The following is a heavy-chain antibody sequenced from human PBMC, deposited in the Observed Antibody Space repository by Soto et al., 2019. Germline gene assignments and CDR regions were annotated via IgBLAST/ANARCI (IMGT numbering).Heavy chain of an antibody. CDR2: ISSSSSYI. V-gene: IGHV3-21*01. CDR1: GFTFSSYS. D-gene: IGHD3-10*01. Sequence: GGSLRLSCAASGFTFSSYSMTWVRQDKGKGLEWVSSISSSSSYIYYADSVKGRFTISRDNAKNSLYLQMNSLRAEDTAVYYCARDGENMVRGVIDYYMDVWGKGTTVTVSS. J-gene: IGHJ6*03. CDR3: ARDGENMVRGVIDYYMDV.